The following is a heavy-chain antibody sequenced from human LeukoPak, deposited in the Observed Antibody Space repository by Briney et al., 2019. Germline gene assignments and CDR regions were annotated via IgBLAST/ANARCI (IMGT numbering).Heavy chain of an antibody. CDR2: LNSDGSST. Sequence: GGSLRLSCAASGFTFSTYWMHWVRQAPGKGLVWVSCLNSDGSSTSYADSVKGRFTISRDNAKNTLYLQMNSLRAEDTAVYYCARDPTVHYGDHRLWDYWGQGTLVTVSS. V-gene: IGHV3-74*01. J-gene: IGHJ4*02. CDR1: GFTFSTYW. D-gene: IGHD4-17*01. CDR3: ARDPTVHYGDHRLWDY.